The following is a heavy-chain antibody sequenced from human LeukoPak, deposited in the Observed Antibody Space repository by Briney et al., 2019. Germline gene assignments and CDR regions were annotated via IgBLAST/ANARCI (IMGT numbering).Heavy chain of an antibody. J-gene: IGHJ5*02. Sequence: QPGGSLRLSCAASGFIFSNYPMHWVRQAPGKGLEWVAVISADGNNEHYADSAKGRFTLSRDNAKSTAYLQMNSLRSEDTAVYYCARGSGSWYSRYNWFDPWGQGTLVTVSS. CDR2: ISADGNNE. CDR1: GFIFSNYP. V-gene: IGHV3-30-3*01. CDR3: ARGSGSWYSRYNWFDP. D-gene: IGHD6-13*01.